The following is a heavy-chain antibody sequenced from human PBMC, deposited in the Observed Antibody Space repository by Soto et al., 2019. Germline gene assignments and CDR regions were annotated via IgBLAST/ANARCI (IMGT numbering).Heavy chain of an antibody. V-gene: IGHV3-7*01. CDR1: GFTFSSYW. CDR2: IKEDGSEK. J-gene: IGHJ4*02. CDR3: SRDVVVGAKALNY. Sequence: LRLSCAASGFTFSSYWMTWVRQAPGKGLEWVANIKEDGSEKHYVDSVKGRFTISRDNAKNSLNLQMNSLRVEDTAVYFCSRDVVVGAKALNYWGQGALVTVSS. D-gene: IGHD2-15*01.